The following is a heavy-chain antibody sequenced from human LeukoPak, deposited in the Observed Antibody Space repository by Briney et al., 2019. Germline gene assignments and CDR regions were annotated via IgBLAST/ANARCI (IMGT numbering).Heavy chain of an antibody. CDR3: ARHSIAAAFDY. V-gene: IGHV4-59*08. Sequence: SETLSLTCTVSGGTISSYYWSWIRQPPGKGLEWIGYLYYSGSTNYSPSLKSGVTISVCTSKNRFSLKLSSVTAADTAVYYCARHSIAAAFDYWGQGTLVTVSS. CDR2: LYYSGST. D-gene: IGHD6-13*01. CDR1: GGTISSYY. J-gene: IGHJ4*02.